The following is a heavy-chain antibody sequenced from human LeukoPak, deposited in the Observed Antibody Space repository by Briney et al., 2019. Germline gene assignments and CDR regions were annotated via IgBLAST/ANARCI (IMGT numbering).Heavy chain of an antibody. J-gene: IGHJ3*02. Sequence: SETLSLTCTVSSGSISSYYWSWIRQPPGKGPEWIGYIHYSGTTNYNPSLKSRVTISIDTSKNQFSLKLSSVTAADTAVYYCARDHGSESGAFDIWGQGTMVTVSA. D-gene: IGHD1-26*01. V-gene: IGHV4-59*01. CDR2: IHYSGTT. CDR1: SGSISSYY. CDR3: ARDHGSESGAFDI.